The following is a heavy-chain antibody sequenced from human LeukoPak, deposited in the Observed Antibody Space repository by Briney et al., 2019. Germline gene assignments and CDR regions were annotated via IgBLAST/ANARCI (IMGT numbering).Heavy chain of an antibody. V-gene: IGHV3-33*01. CDR3: ARDYGSGFDL. Sequence: PGGSLRLSCAASGFTFSSYGMHWVRHAPGKGLEWVAIIWYDGSKTYYADSVKGRFTISRDNSKSTLSLQMNSLRAEDTAVYYCARDYGSGFDLWGQGTLVTVSS. CDR1: GFTFSSYG. J-gene: IGHJ5*02. D-gene: IGHD5-24*01. CDR2: IWYDGSKT.